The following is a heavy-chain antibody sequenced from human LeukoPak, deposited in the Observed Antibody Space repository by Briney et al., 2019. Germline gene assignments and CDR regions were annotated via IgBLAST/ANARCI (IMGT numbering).Heavy chain of an antibody. CDR2: INSDGSST. D-gene: IGHD3-22*01. J-gene: IGHJ4*02. Sequence: GGSLRLSCAASGFTFSSYWMHWGRHAPRNGLVWVLRINSDGSSTTYPDSVEGRFTISRHNAKNTLYLQMNSLRAEDTAVYYCARDTPRAYYYDSSGSREDYWGQGTLVTVSS. CDR3: ARDTPRAYYYDSSGSREDY. V-gene: IGHV3-74*01. CDR1: GFTFSSYW.